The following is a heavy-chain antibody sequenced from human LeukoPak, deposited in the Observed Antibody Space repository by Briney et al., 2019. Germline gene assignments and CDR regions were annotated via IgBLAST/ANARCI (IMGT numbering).Heavy chain of an antibody. D-gene: IGHD2-8*02. Sequence: GGSLRLSCAASGFTFSSYSMTWVRQAPGKGLEWVSSISSSSSYIYYADSVKGRFTISRDNAKNSLYLQMNSLRAEDTAVYYCARTAGGSIVFDYWGQGTLVTVSS. CDR2: ISSSSSYI. CDR1: GFTFSSYS. J-gene: IGHJ4*02. V-gene: IGHV3-21*01. CDR3: ARTAGGSIVFDY.